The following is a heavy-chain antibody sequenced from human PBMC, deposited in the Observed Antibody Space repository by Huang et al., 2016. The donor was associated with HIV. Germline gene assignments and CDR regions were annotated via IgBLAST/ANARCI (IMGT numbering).Heavy chain of an antibody. CDR3: ARDPRIQSWLNFFDY. CDR2: SNSDGSST. V-gene: IGHV3-74*01. Sequence: EVQLVESGGGLVQPGGSLRLSCAASGFSISSYWMHWVRQAPGKWLVWVSRSNSDGSSTSYADSVKGRFTISRDNAKNTLYLQMNSLRAEDTAVYYCARDPRIQSWLNFFDYWGQGTLVSVSS. D-gene: IGHD3-22*01. CDR1: GFSISSYW. J-gene: IGHJ4*02.